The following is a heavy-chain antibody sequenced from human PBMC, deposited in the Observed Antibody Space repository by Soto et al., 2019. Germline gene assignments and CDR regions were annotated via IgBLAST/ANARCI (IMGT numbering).Heavy chain of an antibody. CDR1: GFTFSSYG. CDR2: ISYDGSNK. J-gene: IGHJ4*02. CDR3: AKMQWELSPPFDY. V-gene: IGHV3-30*18. Sequence: GGPLRLSCAVSGFTFSSYGMHWVRQSPGKGLEWVAVISYDGSNKYYADSVKGRFTISRDNSKNTLCLQMNSLRAEDTAVYYCAKMQWELSPPFDYWGQGTLVTVSS. D-gene: IGHD1-26*01.